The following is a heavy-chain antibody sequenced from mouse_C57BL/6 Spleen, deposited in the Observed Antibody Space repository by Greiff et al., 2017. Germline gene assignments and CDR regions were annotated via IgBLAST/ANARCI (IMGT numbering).Heavy chain of an antibody. CDR2: IWTGGGT. CDR3: ARNEVYYDYPYAMDY. Sequence: QVQLKQSGPGLVAPSQSLSITCTVSGFSLTSYAISWVRQPPGKGLEWLGVIWTGGGTNYNSALKSRLSISKDTSKSQVFLKMNSLQTDDTARYYCARNEVYYDYPYAMDYWGQGTSVTVSS. J-gene: IGHJ4*01. D-gene: IGHD2-4*01. V-gene: IGHV2-9-1*01. CDR1: GFSLTSYA.